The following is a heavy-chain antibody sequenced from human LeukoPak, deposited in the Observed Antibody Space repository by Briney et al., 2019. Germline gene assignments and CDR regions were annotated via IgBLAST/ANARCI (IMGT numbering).Heavy chain of an antibody. CDR1: GFTFGDYW. CDR2: IYSGGST. D-gene: IGHD1-26*01. CDR3: ARGVGATYYFDY. Sequence: PGGSLRLSCEGSGFTFGDYWMGWVRQAPGKGLEWVSVIYSGGSTYYADSVKGRFTISRDNSKSTLYLQMNSLRAEDTAVYYCARGVGATYYFDYWGQGTLVTVSS. V-gene: IGHV3-53*01. J-gene: IGHJ4*02.